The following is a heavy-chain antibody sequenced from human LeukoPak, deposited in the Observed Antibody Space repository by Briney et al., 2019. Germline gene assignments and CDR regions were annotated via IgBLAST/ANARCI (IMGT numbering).Heavy chain of an antibody. CDR3: ARVAGTTYYYGMDV. CDR2: ITNSGGST. Sequence: PGGSLRLSCAASGFTFSSYAMSWARQAPGKGLEWVSAITNSGGSTYYADSVKGRFTISRDNAKNSLYLQMNSLRAEDTAVYYCARVAGTTYYYGMDVWGQGTTVTVSS. CDR1: GFTFSSYA. D-gene: IGHD6-19*01. J-gene: IGHJ6*02. V-gene: IGHV3-23*01.